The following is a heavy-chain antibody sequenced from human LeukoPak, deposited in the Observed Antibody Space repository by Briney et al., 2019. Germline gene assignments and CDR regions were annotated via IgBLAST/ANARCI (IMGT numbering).Heavy chain of an antibody. CDR1: GFTFNNAW. CDR2: IKSKTDGGTT. Sequence: TGGSLRLSCAASGFTFNNAWMSWVRQAPGKGLEWVGRIKSKTDGGTTDYGAPVKGRFTISRDDSKNTLYLQMNSLKTEDTAVYYCTTEVIADAFDIWGQGTMVTVSS. D-gene: IGHD6-13*01. J-gene: IGHJ3*02. CDR3: TTEVIADAFDI. V-gene: IGHV3-15*01.